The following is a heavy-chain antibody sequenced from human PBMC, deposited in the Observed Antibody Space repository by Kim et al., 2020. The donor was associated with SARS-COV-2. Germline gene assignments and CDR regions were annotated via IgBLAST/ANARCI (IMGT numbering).Heavy chain of an antibody. CDR2: INTNTEKP. CDR1: GHTFSSYA. D-gene: IGHD3-16*02. V-gene: IGHV7-4-1*02. Sequence: ASVKVSCKASGHTFSSYAMNWVRQAPGQGLEWMGWINTNTEKPTYAQGFTGRVVFSLDTSVSTTYLQISSLKPEDTAVYYCANAMFYGVISAFDLWGQGTMVTVSS. CDR3: ANAMFYGVISAFDL. J-gene: IGHJ3*01.